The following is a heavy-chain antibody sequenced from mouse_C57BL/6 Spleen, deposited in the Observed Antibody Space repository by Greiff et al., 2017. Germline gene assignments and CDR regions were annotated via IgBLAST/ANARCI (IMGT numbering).Heavy chain of an antibody. J-gene: IGHJ3*01. CDR3: ARDSNYEGFAY. D-gene: IGHD2-5*01. V-gene: IGHV1-55*01. Sequence: QVQLQQPGAELVKPGASVKMSCKASGYTFTSYWITWVKQRPGQGLEWIGDIYPGSGSTNYNEKFKSKATLTVEQSSSTAYMQRSSLTAEDSAVYYCARDSNYEGFAYWGQGTLVTVSA. CDR2: IYPGSGST. CDR1: GYTFTSYW.